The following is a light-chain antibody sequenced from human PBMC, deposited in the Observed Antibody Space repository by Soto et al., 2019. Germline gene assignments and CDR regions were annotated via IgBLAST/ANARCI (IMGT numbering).Light chain of an antibody. V-gene: IGKV3-15*01. CDR3: QRYNDWPLT. CDR2: GAS. J-gene: IGKJ4*01. CDR1: QSVNSN. Sequence: EKVMTQSPAALSVSPGERATLSCRASQSVNSNLAWYQRKPGQAPRLLLYGASTRATGIPARFSGSASGTEFTLTISSLQSEDSAVYYWQRYNDWPLTFGGGTKVEIK.